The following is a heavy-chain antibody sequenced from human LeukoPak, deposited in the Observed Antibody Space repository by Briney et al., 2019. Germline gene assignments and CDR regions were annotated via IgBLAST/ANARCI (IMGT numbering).Heavy chain of an antibody. D-gene: IGHD3-22*01. CDR1: GGSISSYY. J-gene: IGHJ4*02. Sequence: SETLSLTCSVSGGSISSYYWSWIREPAGKGLEWIGRIYTSGSTNYNPSLKSRVTMSVDTSKNQFSLKLSSVTAADTAVYYCARGTFPPYYYDSSGPHYFGYWGQGTLVTVSS. CDR3: ARGTFPPYYYDSSGPHYFGY. CDR2: IYTSGST. V-gene: IGHV4-4*07.